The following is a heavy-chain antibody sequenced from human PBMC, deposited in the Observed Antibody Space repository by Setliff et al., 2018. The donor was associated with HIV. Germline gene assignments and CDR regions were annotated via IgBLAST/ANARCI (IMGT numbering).Heavy chain of an antibody. CDR2: INSGGGGT. CDR1: GYTFTVYY. CDR3: ATTGLSGYHTGLNYYYYFYMDV. Sequence: ASVKVSCKASGYTFTVYYMHWVRQAPGQGLEWMGVINSGGGGTSYAQKFQGRVTMTRDTSTSTVYMELSSLTSEDTAVYYCATTGLSGYHTGLNYYYYFYMDVWGKGTTVTVSS. D-gene: IGHD3-3*01. J-gene: IGHJ6*03. V-gene: IGHV1-46*01.